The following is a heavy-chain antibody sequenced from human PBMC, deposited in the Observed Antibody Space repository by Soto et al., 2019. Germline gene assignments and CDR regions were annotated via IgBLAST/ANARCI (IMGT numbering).Heavy chain of an antibody. Sequence: GESLKISCKGSGYSFTSYWISWVRQMPGKGLEWMGRIDPSDSYTNYSPSFQGHVTISADKSISTAYLQWSSLKAPDTAMYYCARDYSNYHYYYGMDVWGQGTTVTVSS. D-gene: IGHD4-4*01. CDR1: GYSFTSYW. J-gene: IGHJ6*02. CDR3: ARDYSNYHYYYGMDV. V-gene: IGHV5-10-1*01. CDR2: IDPSDSYT.